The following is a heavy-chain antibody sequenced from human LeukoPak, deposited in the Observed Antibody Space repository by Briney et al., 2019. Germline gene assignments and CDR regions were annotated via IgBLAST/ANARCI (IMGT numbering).Heavy chain of an antibody. CDR1: GYIFTGYF. D-gene: IGHD3-22*01. V-gene: IGHV1-2*02. CDR3: ARGRGSEVVSYVDY. J-gene: IGHJ4*02. CDR2: INPNSGGT. Sequence: ASVKVSCKASGYIFTGYFMHWMRQAPGQGLEWMGRINPNSGGTNYAQKFQGVVTLTRDASISTAYMELSSLRSDDTAVYDCARGRGSEVVSYVDYWGQGTLVTVSS.